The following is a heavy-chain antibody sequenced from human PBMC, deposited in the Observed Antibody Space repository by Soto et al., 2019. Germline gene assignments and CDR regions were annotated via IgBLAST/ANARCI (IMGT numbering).Heavy chain of an antibody. J-gene: IGHJ3*02. CDR2: MNPNSGNT. Sequence: GASVKVSCKASGYTFTSYDINWVRQATGQGLEWMGWMNPNSGNTGYAQKFQGRVTMTRNTSISTAYMELSSLRSEDTAVYYCARLQQYYGGKPGDAFDIWGQGTMVT. D-gene: IGHD4-17*01. CDR3: ARLQQYYGGKPGDAFDI. V-gene: IGHV1-8*01. CDR1: GYTFTSYD.